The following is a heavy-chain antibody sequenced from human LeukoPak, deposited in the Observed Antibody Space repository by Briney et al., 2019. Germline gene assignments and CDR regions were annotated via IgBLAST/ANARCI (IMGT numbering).Heavy chain of an antibody. CDR3: ARDIKSITMVRGVIIFSYYMDV. J-gene: IGHJ6*03. Sequence: PSETLSLTCTVSGGSISSSSYYWGWIRQPPGKGLEWIGSIYYNGSTYYNPSLKSRVTISVDTSKNQFSLKLSSVTAADTAVYYCARDIKSITMVRGVIIFSYYMDVWGKGTTVTVSS. CDR2: IYYNGST. CDR1: GGSISSSSYY. V-gene: IGHV4-39*07. D-gene: IGHD3-10*01.